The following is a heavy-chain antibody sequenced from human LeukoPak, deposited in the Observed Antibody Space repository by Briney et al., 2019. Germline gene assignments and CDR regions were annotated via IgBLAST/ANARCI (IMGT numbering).Heavy chain of an antibody. J-gene: IGHJ4*02. D-gene: IGHD3-22*01. Sequence: GGSLRLSCAASGFTFSIYSMNWVRQAPGKGLEWVSYIRSSGSSTYHADSVKGRFTISRDNAKNSLYLQMNSLRTEDTAVYYCARVQIGYFDYWGQGTLVTVSS. CDR1: GFTFSIYS. V-gene: IGHV3-48*04. CDR2: IRSSGSST. CDR3: ARVQIGYFDY.